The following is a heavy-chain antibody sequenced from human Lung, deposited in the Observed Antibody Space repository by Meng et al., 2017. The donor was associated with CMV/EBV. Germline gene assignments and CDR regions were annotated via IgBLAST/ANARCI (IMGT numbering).Heavy chain of an antibody. J-gene: IGHJ5*02. Sequence: SGYTFSGYYLHWVRQAPGQGLEWMGWINPNNGGTNYAQKFQGRVTLTRDTSISTAYMDLRRLRSDDTAVYYCAREALPSDSNGNGFDPWGQGTLVTVSS. CDR3: AREALPSDSNGNGFDP. D-gene: IGHD4-11*01. CDR2: INPNNGGT. CDR1: GYTFSGYY. V-gene: IGHV1-2*02.